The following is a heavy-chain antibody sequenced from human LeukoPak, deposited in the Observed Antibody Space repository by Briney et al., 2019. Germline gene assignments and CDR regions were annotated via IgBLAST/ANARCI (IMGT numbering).Heavy chain of an antibody. CDR3: ARHRDGYFTNFDN. Sequence: SETLSLTCTVSGGSISSSNYYWGWVRQPPGKGLEWIGSLSYGGSPYHNPSLKSRLTISVDTSKNQFSLKLRSVAAADTAVYYRARHRDGYFTNFDNWGHGTLVTVSS. CDR1: GGSISSSNYY. CDR2: LSYGGSP. D-gene: IGHD3-22*01. V-gene: IGHV4-39*01. J-gene: IGHJ4*01.